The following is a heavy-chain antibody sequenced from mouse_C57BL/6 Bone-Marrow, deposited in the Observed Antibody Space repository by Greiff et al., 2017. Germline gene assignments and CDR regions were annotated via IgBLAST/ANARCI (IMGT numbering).Heavy chain of an antibody. V-gene: IGHV14-4*01. Sequence: EVQLKQSGAELVRPGASVKLSCTASGFNIKDDYMHWVKQRPEQGLEWIGWIDPENGDTEYASKFQGKATITADTSSNTAYLQLSSLTSEDTAVYYCTTNWALNFDYWGQGTTLTVSS. CDR2: IDPENGDT. CDR1: GFNIKDDY. J-gene: IGHJ2*01. CDR3: TTNWALNFDY. D-gene: IGHD4-1*01.